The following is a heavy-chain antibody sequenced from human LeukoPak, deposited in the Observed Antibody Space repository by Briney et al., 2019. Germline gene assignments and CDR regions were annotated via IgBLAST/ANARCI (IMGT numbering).Heavy chain of an antibody. CDR2: VWYDGSNK. V-gene: IGHV3-33*06. CDR3: VKDPGRDSSGWYAF. Sequence: PGGSLRLSCAASGFIFSSYGMQWVRQALGKGLEWVAVVWYDGSNKYYADSVKGRFTISRDNSKNTLYLQMNSLRAEDTAVYYCVKDPGRDSSGWYAFWGQGTLVTVSS. D-gene: IGHD6-19*01. CDR1: GFIFSSYG. J-gene: IGHJ5*01.